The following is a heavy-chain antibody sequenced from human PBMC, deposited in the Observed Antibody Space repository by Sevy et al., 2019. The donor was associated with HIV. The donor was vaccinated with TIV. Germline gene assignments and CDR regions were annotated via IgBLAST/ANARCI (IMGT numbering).Heavy chain of an antibody. CDR1: GLTISRHW. J-gene: IGHJ4*02. V-gene: IGHV3-7*01. Sequence: GGSLRLSCAASGLTISRHWMTWVRQAPGKGLEWVANINQDGSEEFYVDSVKGRFTISRDNAKNSLHLQMISLRVEDTAMYYCASDYSWGQGTLVTVSS. CDR3: ASDYS. CDR2: INQDGSEE.